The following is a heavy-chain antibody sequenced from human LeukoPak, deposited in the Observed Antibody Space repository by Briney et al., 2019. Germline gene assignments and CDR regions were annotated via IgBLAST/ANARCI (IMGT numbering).Heavy chain of an antibody. Sequence: GRSLRLSCAASGFTFSSYAMHWVRQAPGKGLEWVAVISYDGSNKYYADSVKGRFTISRDNSKNTLYLQMNSLRAEDTAVYYCARVRYGGNSLDYWGQGTLVTVSS. J-gene: IGHJ4*02. D-gene: IGHD4-23*01. CDR1: GFTFSSYA. V-gene: IGHV3-30*04. CDR2: ISYDGSNK. CDR3: ARVRYGGNSLDY.